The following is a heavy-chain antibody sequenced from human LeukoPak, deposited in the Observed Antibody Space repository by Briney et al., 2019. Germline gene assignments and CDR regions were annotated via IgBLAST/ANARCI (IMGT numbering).Heavy chain of an antibody. D-gene: IGHD3-10*01. V-gene: IGHV3-49*03. Sequence: GGSLRLSCTASGFTFGDYAMSWFRQAPGKGLEWVGFIRSKAYGGTTEYAASVKGRFTISRDDSKSIAYLQMNSLKTEDTAVYYCTRVGSARGVTADSPFDYWGQGTLVTVSS. J-gene: IGHJ4*02. CDR2: IRSKAYGGTT. CDR1: GFTFGDYA. CDR3: TRVGSARGVTADSPFDY.